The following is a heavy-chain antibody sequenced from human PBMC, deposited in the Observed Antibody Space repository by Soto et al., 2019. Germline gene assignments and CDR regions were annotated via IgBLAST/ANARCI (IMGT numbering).Heavy chain of an antibody. CDR3: ARAPPKYSSGSLDY. D-gene: IGHD6-19*01. V-gene: IGHV1-69*13. Sequence: ASVKVSCKASGGTFSSYAISWVRQAPGQGLEWMGGIIPIFGTANYAQKFQGRVTITADESTSTAYMELSSLRSEDTAVYYCARAPPKYSSGSLDYWGQGTLVTVSS. CDR1: GGTFSSYA. J-gene: IGHJ4*02. CDR2: IIPIFGTA.